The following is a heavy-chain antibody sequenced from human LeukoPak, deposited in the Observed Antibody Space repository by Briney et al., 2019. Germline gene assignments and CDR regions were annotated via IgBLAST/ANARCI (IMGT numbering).Heavy chain of an antibody. D-gene: IGHD2-15*01. J-gene: IGHJ4*02. V-gene: IGHV4-59*08. Sequence: SETLSLTCTVSGGSISSYYWSWVRQPPGKGLEWVGYIYYSGSTNYNPSFKSRVTISVDTSKNQYSLKLSSVTAADTAVYYYARRVLDCSGGSGYSAFDIWGQGTLVTVSS. CDR2: IYYSGST. CDR1: GGSISSYY. CDR3: ARRVLDCSGGSGYSAFDI.